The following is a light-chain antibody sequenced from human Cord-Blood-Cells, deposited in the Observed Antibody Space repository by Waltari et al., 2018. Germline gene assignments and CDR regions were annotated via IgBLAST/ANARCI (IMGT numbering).Light chain of an antibody. V-gene: IGKV3-11*01. CDR3: QQRSNWLT. CDR1: QSVSSY. J-gene: IGKJ4*01. CDR2: DAS. Sequence: EIVLTQSPATLSLSPGERATHSFRASQSVSSYLAWYQRKPGQAPRLLIYDASNRATGIPARFSGSGSGTDFALTISSLEPEDCAVYYCQQRSNWLTFGGGTKVEIK.